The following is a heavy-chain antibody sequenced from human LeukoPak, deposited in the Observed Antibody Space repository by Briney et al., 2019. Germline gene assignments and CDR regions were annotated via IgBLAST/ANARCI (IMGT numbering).Heavy chain of an antibody. CDR2: IIPIFGTA. Sequence: SVKVSCKASGCTFSSYAISWVRQAPGQGLEWMGGIIPIFGTANYAQKFQGRVTITADESTSTAYMELSSLRSEDTAVYYCARENDILTGYPISYDAFDIWGQGTMVTVSS. CDR3: ARENDILTGYPISYDAFDI. CDR1: GCTFSSYA. J-gene: IGHJ3*02. V-gene: IGHV1-69*13. D-gene: IGHD3-9*01.